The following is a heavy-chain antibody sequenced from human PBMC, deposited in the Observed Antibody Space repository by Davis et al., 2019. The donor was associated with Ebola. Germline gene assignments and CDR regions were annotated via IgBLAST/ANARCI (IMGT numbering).Heavy chain of an antibody. CDR1: GFTFSSFA. V-gene: IGHV3-23*01. Sequence: GESLKISCAASGFTFSSFAMSWVRQAPGKGLEWVSAVSGSGGSTFYADSVKGRFTISRDNSKNTLYLQMNSLRAEDTAVYYCARDRVPNDYVREGAFDIWGQGTMVTVSS. CDR3: ARDRVPNDYVREGAFDI. J-gene: IGHJ3*02. CDR2: VSGSGGST. D-gene: IGHD3-16*01.